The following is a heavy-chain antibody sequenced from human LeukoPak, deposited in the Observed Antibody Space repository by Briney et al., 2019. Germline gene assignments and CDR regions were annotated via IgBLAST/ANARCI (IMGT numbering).Heavy chain of an antibody. CDR2: IYHSGST. CDR3: ARQGITIFGVVIINYYYMDV. V-gene: IGHV4-38-2*01. CDR1: GYSISSGYY. J-gene: IGHJ6*03. D-gene: IGHD3-3*01. Sequence: SETLSRTCAVSGYSISSGYYWGWIRQPPGEGLEWIGSIYHSGSTYYNPSLKSRVTISVDTSKNQFSLKLSSVTAADTAVYYCARQGITIFGVVIINYYYMDVWGKGTTVTVSS.